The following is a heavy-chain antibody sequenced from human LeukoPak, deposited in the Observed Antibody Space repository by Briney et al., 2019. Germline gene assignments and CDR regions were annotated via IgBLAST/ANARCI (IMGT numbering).Heavy chain of an antibody. Sequence: SETLSLTCTVSGSSISSYYWSWIRQPPGKGLEWIGYIYYSGSTNYNPSLKSRVTISVDTSKNQFSLKLSSVTAADTAVYYCARDYSTGTTFLNWFDPWGQGTLVTVSS. V-gene: IGHV4-59*01. CDR3: ARDYSTGTTFLNWFDP. CDR2: IYYSGST. J-gene: IGHJ5*02. D-gene: IGHD1-1*01. CDR1: GSSISSYY.